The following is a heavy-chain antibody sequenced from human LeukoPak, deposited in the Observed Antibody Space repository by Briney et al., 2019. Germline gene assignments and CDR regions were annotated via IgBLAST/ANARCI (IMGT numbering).Heavy chain of an antibody. CDR2: IIPIFGTA. CDR3: ASLGGNQWLVLGYYYGMDV. D-gene: IGHD6-19*01. J-gene: IGHJ6*02. CDR1: GGTFSSYA. V-gene: IGHV1-69*13. Sequence: SVKVSCKASGGTFSSYAISWVRQAPGQGLEWMGGIIPIFGTANYAQKFQGRVTITADESTSTAYMELSSLRSEDTAVYYCASLGGNQWLVLGYYYGMDVWGQGTTVTVSS.